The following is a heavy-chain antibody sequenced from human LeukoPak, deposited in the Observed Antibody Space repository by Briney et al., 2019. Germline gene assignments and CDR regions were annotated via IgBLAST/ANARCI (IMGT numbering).Heavy chain of an antibody. D-gene: IGHD3-10*01. J-gene: IGHJ4*02. CDR2: ISSSGSTI. Sequence: SGGSLRPSCAASGFTLSSYEMNWVRQAPGKGLEWVSYISSSGSTIYYADSVKGRFTISRDNAKSSLYLQMNSLRAEDTAVYYCARDKRSYYYGSGSSDYFDYWGQGTLVTVSP. V-gene: IGHV3-48*03. CDR3: ARDKRSYYYGSGSSDYFDY. CDR1: GFTLSSYE.